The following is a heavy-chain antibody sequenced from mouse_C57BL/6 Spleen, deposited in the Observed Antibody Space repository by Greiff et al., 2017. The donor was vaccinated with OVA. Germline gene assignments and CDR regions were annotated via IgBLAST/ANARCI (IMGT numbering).Heavy chain of an antibody. Sequence: VQRVESGPGLVAPSQSLSITCTVSGFSLTSYAISWVRQPPGKGLEWLGVIWTGGGTNYNSALKSRLSISKDNSKSQVFLKMNSLQADDTARYYCASQRDGWFAYWGQGTLVTVSA. CDR2: IWTGGGT. CDR1: GFSLTSYA. CDR3: ASQRDGWFAY. V-gene: IGHV2-9-1*01. J-gene: IGHJ3*01.